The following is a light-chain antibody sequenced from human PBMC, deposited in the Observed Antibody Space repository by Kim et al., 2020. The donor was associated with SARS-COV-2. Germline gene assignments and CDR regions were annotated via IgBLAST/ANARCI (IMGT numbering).Light chain of an antibody. CDR3: QQYNTHPPT. Sequence: ASVGERVTITLRASQDIRNHLMWLQQRPGKAPKSLIYAASALQSGVPAIFSGSGSGTEFTLTISSLQPDDFAIYYCQQYNTHPPTFGQGTRLEIK. J-gene: IGKJ5*01. V-gene: IGKV1-16*01. CDR2: AAS. CDR1: QDIRNH.